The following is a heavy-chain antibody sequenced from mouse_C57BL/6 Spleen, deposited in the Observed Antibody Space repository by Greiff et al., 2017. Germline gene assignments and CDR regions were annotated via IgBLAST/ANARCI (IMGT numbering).Heavy chain of an antibody. J-gene: IGHJ2*01. CDR2: IDPSDSYT. Sequence: VQLQQPGAELVRPGTSVKLSCKASGYTFTSYWMHWVKQRPGQGLEWIGVIDPSDSYTNYNQKFKGKATLTVDTSSSTAYKQLSSLTSEDSAVYYCARRGVIYDGYFDYWGQGTTLTVSS. CDR1: GYTFTSYW. V-gene: IGHV1-59*01. D-gene: IGHD2-3*01. CDR3: ARRGVIYDGYFDY.